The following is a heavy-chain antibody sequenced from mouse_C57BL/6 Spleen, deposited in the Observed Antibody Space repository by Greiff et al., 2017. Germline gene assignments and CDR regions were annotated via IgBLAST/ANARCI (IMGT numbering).Heavy chain of an antibody. CDR2: IHPNSGST. CDR1: GYTFTSYW. CDR3: ARSYGNYAMDD. Sequence: VQLQQPGAELVKPGASVKLSCKASGYTFTSYWMHWVKQRPGQGLEWIGMIHPNSGSTNYNEKFKSKATLTVDKSSSTAYMQLSSLTSEDSAVYFCARSYGNYAMDDWGQGTSATVSS. J-gene: IGHJ4*01. D-gene: IGHD2-1*01. V-gene: IGHV1-64*01.